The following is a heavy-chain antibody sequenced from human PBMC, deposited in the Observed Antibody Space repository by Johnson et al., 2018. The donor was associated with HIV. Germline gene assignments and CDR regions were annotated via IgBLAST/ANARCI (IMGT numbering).Heavy chain of an antibody. CDR3: ARVLRGQPRSPFDI. J-gene: IGHJ3*02. CDR2: INWNGGST. Sequence: VQLVESGGGVVRPGGSLRLSCAASGFTFDDYGMSWVRQAPGKGLEWVSGINWNGGSTGYADSVTGRFTISRDNSKNRLYLQMNSLRAEDTAVYYCARVLRGQPRSPFDIWGQGTMVTVSS. V-gene: IGHV3-20*04. CDR1: GFTFDDYG. D-gene: IGHD3-10*01.